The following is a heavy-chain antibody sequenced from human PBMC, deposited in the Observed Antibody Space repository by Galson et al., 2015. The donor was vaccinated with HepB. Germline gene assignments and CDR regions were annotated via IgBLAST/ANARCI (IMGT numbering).Heavy chain of an antibody. CDR3: ARDRSRGYIDY. V-gene: IGHV3-74*01. Sequence: SLRLSCAASTFIFSTYGMNWVRQAPGKGLVWVSRINSDGSSTSYADSVKGRFTISRDNAKNTLYLQMNSLRAEDTAVYYCARDRSRGYIDYWGQGTLVTVSS. CDR1: TFIFSTYG. D-gene: IGHD3-10*01. CDR2: INSDGSST. J-gene: IGHJ4*02.